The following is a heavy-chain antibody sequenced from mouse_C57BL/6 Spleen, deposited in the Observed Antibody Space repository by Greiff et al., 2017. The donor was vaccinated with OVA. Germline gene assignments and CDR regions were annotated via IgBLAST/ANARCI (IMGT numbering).Heavy chain of an antibody. J-gene: IGHJ4*01. CDR2: ISSGSSTI. Sequence: DVQLVESGGGLVKPGGSLKLSCAASGFTFSDYGMHWVRQAPEKGLEWVAYISSGSSTIYYADTVKGRFTISRDNAKNTLFLQMTSLRSEDTAMYYCASHWAYYYAMDYWGQGTSVTVSS. CDR1: GFTFSDYG. CDR3: ASHWAYYYAMDY. V-gene: IGHV5-17*01. D-gene: IGHD4-1*01.